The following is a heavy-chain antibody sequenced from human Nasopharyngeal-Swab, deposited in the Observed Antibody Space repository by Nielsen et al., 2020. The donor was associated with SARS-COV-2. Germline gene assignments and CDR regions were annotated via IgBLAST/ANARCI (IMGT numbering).Heavy chain of an antibody. V-gene: IGHV3-30-3*01. Sequence: GESLKISCAASGFTFNSYAMHWVRQAPGKGLEWVAVISYDGSNKYYADSVKGRFTISRDNSKNTLYLQMNSLRAEDTAVYYCARDYGRFLEWLHYFDYWGQGTLVTVSS. CDR2: ISYDGSNK. CDR1: GFTFNSYA. D-gene: IGHD3-3*01. J-gene: IGHJ4*02. CDR3: ARDYGRFLEWLHYFDY.